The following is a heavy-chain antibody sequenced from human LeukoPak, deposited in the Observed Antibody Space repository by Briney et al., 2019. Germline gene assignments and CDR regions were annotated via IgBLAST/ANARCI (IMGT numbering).Heavy chain of an antibody. Sequence: ASVKVSCKASGYTFTSYGISWVRQAPGQGLEWMGIINPSGGSTSYAQKFQGRATMTRDTSTSTVYMELSSLRSEDTAVYYCAREVESGNVTAGNWFDPWGQGTLVTVSS. D-gene: IGHD3-10*01. V-gene: IGHV1-46*01. CDR3: AREVESGNVTAGNWFDP. J-gene: IGHJ5*02. CDR1: GYTFTSYG. CDR2: INPSGGST.